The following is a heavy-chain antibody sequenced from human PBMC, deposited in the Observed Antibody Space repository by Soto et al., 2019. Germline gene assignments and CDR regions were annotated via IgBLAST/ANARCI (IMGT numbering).Heavy chain of an antibody. V-gene: IGHV1-69*13. CDR3: ARDRDSFSWYKGDNYYYGMDV. Sequence: ASVKVSCKASGGTFSSYAISWVRQAPGQGLEWMGGIIPIFGTTNYAQKFQGRVTITADESTSTAYMELSSLRSEDTAVYYCARDRDSFSWYKGDNYYYGMDVWGQGTTVTVSS. CDR1: GGTFSSYA. CDR2: IIPIFGTT. D-gene: IGHD6-13*01. J-gene: IGHJ6*02.